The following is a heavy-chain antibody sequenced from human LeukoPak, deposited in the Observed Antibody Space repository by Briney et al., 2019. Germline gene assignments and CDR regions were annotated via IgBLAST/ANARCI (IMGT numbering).Heavy chain of an antibody. CDR1: GFDLNTYE. CDR3: ARGDPHADL. CDR2: ITISGHTK. Sequence: GGSLRLSCAASGFDLNTYEMNWVRQAPGKGLEWIADITISGHTKNYADSVKGRFTISRDNAGASLYLQMNSLRVEDTGVYYCARGDPHADLWGQGTLVTVSS. J-gene: IGHJ5*02. V-gene: IGHV3-48*03.